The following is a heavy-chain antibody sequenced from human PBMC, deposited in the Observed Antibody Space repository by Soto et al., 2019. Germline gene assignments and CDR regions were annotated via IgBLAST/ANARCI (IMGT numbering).Heavy chain of an antibody. CDR1: GFTFNDCA. V-gene: IGHV3-23*01. CDR2: ISGSGYDI. CDR3: AKSRPRATIFGVVINGFDY. Sequence: EVQVLESGGGLVQPGGSLRLSCAASGFTFNDCAMSWVRQAPGKGLEWVSSISGSGYDIYYADSVKGRFTISRDNRKNMVYLPMDNLRADDTAVYFCAKSRPRATIFGVVINGFDYWGQGTLVTVSS. D-gene: IGHD3-3*01. J-gene: IGHJ4*02.